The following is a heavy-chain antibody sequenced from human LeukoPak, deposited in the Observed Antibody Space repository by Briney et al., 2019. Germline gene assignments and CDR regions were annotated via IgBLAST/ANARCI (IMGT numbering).Heavy chain of an antibody. Sequence: QAGGSLRLSCSASGFTLSSYVMSWVRQAPGKGLEWVSTLSNSGGSTYYADSVKGRFTISRDNSKNALYLQMNSLRDEDTAIYYCANRRNYASDYWGQGTLVTVSS. V-gene: IGHV3-23*01. J-gene: IGHJ4*02. CDR3: ANRRNYASDY. D-gene: IGHD1-14*01. CDR2: LSNSGGST. CDR1: GFTLSSYV.